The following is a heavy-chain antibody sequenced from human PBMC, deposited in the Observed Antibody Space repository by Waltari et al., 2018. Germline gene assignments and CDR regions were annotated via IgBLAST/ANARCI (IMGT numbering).Heavy chain of an antibody. CDR3: ARRHVDIAIGHFDY. D-gene: IGHD2-2*03. CDR1: GGSIGHSTYY. J-gene: IGHJ4*02. Sequence: QLQLQESGPGLVKPSETLSLTCTVSGGSIGHSTYYWGWIRQPPGKGLEWLGSIYHSGSTSYNPSLKSRISISGDTSNNQVALNVTSVTAADTAVYFCARRHVDIAIGHFDYWGQGRLVFVSS. CDR2: IYHSGST. V-gene: IGHV4-39*01.